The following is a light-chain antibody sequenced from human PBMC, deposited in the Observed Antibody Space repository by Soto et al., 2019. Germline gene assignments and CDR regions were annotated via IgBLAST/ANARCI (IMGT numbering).Light chain of an antibody. J-gene: IGKJ1*01. CDR3: QQSYSGLVA. V-gene: IGKV1-39*01. CDR1: QSISKS. CDR2: AAS. Sequence: DFQVTPSPSSLSASVGDRVTITCRASQSISKSLNWYQQKPGKAPELLIYAASTLQSGVPSRFSGSGSGTDFTLTISSLQPEDSASYYCQQSYSGLVAFGQGTKVDIK.